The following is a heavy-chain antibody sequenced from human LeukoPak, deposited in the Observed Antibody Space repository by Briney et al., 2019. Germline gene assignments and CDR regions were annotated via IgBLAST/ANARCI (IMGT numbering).Heavy chain of an antibody. CDR1: GYTLTELS. J-gene: IGHJ4*02. D-gene: IGHD1-26*01. V-gene: IGHV1-24*01. Sequence: ASVKVSCKVSGYTLTELSMHWVRQAPGKGLEWMGGFDPEDGETVYAQKFQGRVTMTEDTSTDTAYMELSSLRSEDTAVYYCATGPPYSGSLMDYWGQGTLVTVSS. CDR2: FDPEDGET. CDR3: ATGPPYSGSLMDY.